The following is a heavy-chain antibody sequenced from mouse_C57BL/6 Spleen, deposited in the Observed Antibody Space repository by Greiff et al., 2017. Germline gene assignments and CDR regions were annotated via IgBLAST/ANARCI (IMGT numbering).Heavy chain of an antibody. J-gene: IGHJ4*01. V-gene: IGHV2-2*01. CDR1: GFSLTSYG. Sequence: QVQLKESGPGLVQPSQSLSITCPVSGFSLTSYGVHWVRQSPGKGLEWLGVIWSGGSTDYNAAFISRLSISKDNSKSQVFFKMNSLQADDTAIYYCARIPNYDYAMDYWGQGTSVTVSS. D-gene: IGHD2-1*01. CDR2: IWSGGST. CDR3: ARIPNYDYAMDY.